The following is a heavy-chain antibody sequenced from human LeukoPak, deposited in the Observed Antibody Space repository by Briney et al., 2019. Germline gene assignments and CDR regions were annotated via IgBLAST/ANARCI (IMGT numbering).Heavy chain of an antibody. D-gene: IGHD3-10*01. CDR2: ISSSSSYT. CDR3: ARGSHVLLWFGELSGRAFDI. Sequence: GGSLRLSCAAPGFTFSDYYMSWIRQAPGKGLEWVSYISSSSSYTNYADSVKGRFTISRDNAKNSLYLQMNSLRAEDTAVYYCARGSHVLLWFGELSGRAFDIWGQGTMVTVSS. V-gene: IGHV3-11*03. J-gene: IGHJ3*02. CDR1: GFTFSDYY.